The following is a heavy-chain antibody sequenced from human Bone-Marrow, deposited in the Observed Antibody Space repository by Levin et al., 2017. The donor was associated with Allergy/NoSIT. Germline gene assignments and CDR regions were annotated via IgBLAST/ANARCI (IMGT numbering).Heavy chain of an antibody. CDR3: ARDPAYCSGGSCYSAGGFDY. D-gene: IGHD2-15*01. CDR2: INSDGRST. CDR1: GFTFSRYW. Sequence: PGGSLRLSCAASGFTFSRYWMHWVRQAPGKGLVWVSRINSDGRSTIYADSVRGRFTSSRDNAKNTLYLQMNSLRAEDTAVYYCARDPAYCSGGSCYSAGGFDYWGQGTLVTVSS. J-gene: IGHJ4*02. V-gene: IGHV3-74*01.